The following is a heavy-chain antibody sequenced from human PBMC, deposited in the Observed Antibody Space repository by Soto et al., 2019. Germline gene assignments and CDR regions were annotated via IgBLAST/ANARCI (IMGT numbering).Heavy chain of an antibody. D-gene: IGHD2-2*01. Sequence: GGSLRLSCAASGFTFSTYALSWVRQAPGKGLEWLSTINNGGVSTYYADSGKGRFTISRDNSKDTLYLQMNSLRAEDTAVYYCARPTNEYTSFPDAFDTWGQGTMVTVSS. J-gene: IGHJ3*02. CDR3: ARPTNEYTSFPDAFDT. CDR1: GFTFSTYA. CDR2: INNGGVST. V-gene: IGHV3-23*01.